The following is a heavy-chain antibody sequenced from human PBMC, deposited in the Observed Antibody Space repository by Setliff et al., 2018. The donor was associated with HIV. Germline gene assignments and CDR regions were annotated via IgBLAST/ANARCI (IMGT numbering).Heavy chain of an antibody. Sequence: SETLSLTCVASGGSLSSYYWNWIRQTPGKGLEWIGEIHPTGHINYNPSYKSRVTVSLDTSKFHFSLRLTSVTASDTSMYYCASRIYYYDESRVLREEGFVPWGQGTLVTVSS. V-gene: IGHV4-34*01. CDR3: ASRIYYYDESRVLREEGFVP. J-gene: IGHJ5*02. CDR1: GGSLSSYY. CDR2: IHPTGHI. D-gene: IGHD3-22*01.